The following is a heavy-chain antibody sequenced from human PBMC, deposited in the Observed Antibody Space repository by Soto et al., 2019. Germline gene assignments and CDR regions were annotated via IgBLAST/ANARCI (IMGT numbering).Heavy chain of an antibody. CDR1: GYGFTTYW. CDR3: ARLGGHYGMDV. V-gene: IGHV5-51*01. J-gene: IGHJ6*02. Sequence: EVQLEQSGAEVKKPGESLKISCKGFGYGFTTYWIAWVRQMPGKGLEWMGIIFPGDSDTRYSPSFQGHVTISADKSINTGYWQWSSLKASDTAMYYCARLGGHYGMDVWGQGTTVAVSS. CDR2: IFPGDSDT.